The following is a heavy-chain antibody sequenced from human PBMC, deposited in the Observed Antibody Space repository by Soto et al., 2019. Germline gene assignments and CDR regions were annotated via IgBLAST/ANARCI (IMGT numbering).Heavy chain of an antibody. CDR2: INAGNGNT. D-gene: IGHD6-13*01. Sequence: QVQLVQSGAEVKKPGASVKVSCKASGYTFTSYAMHWVRQAPGQRLEWMVWINAGNGNTKYSQKFQGRVTITRDTSASTAYMELSSLRSEDTAVYYCARAPSWYNFDYWGQGPLVTVSS. CDR1: GYTFTSYA. CDR3: ARAPSWYNFDY. J-gene: IGHJ4*02. V-gene: IGHV1-3*01.